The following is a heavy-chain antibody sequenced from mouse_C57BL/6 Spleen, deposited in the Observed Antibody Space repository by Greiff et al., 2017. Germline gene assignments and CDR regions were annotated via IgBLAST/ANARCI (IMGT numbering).Heavy chain of an antibody. Sequence: EVQLQQSGPELVKPGASVKISCKASGYTFTDYYMNWVKQSHGKSLEWIGDINPNNGGTSYNQKFKGKATLTVDKSSSTAYMELRSLTSADSAVYYSARGYDGYYVLDYFVPGTTLTVSS. D-gene: IGHD2-3*01. J-gene: IGHJ2*01. CDR1: GYTFTDYY. V-gene: IGHV1-26*01. CDR3: ARGYDGYYVLDY. CDR2: INPNNGGT.